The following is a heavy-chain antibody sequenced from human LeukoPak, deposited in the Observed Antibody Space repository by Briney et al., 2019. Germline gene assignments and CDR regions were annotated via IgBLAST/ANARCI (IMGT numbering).Heavy chain of an antibody. V-gene: IGHV4-4*07. J-gene: IGHJ3*02. D-gene: IGHD3-10*01. Sequence: SETLSLTFTVSGGSVSGYYWTWIRQPAGKGLEWIGRTHSSGSTNYNPSLKSRVTMSVDTSKNQFSLKLSSVTAADTAVYYCARAYYGSGVVNAFDIWGQGTMVTVSS. CDR2: THSSGST. CDR1: GGSVSGYY. CDR3: ARAYYGSGVVNAFDI.